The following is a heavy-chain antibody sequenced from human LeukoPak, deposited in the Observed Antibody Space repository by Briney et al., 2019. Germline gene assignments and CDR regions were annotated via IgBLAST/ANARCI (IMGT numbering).Heavy chain of an antibody. D-gene: IGHD1-1*01. Sequence: GPLRLSCTASGFSFSTYSMNWVRQAPGKGLEWVSYIVGSSSNIYYADSVKGRFTISRDNAKNSLYLQMDSLRAEDTAVYYCATDSPETAAFDYWGQGTLVTVSS. J-gene: IGHJ4*02. V-gene: IGHV3-48*04. CDR1: GFSFSTYS. CDR3: ATDSPETAAFDY. CDR2: IVGSSSNI.